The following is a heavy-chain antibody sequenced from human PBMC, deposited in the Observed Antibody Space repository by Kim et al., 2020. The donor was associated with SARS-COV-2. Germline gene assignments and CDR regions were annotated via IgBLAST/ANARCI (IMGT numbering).Heavy chain of an antibody. CDR3: AKAPYDFWSGYYTGSAFDS. Sequence: GGSLRLSCAASGFTFSSYAMSWVRQAPGKGLEWVSAISGSGGSTYYADSVKGRFTISRDNSKNTLYLQMNSLRAEDTAVYYCAKAPYDFWSGYYTGSAFDSWGQGTMVTVSS. J-gene: IGHJ3*02. CDR2: ISGSGGST. V-gene: IGHV3-23*01. CDR1: GFTFSSYA. D-gene: IGHD3-3*01.